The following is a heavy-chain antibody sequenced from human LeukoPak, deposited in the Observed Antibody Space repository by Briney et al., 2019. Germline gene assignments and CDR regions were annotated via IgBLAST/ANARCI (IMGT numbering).Heavy chain of an antibody. J-gene: IGHJ3*02. CDR2: MSSNSKSI. CDR1: GFTFSSYS. V-gene: IGHV3-21*01. Sequence: PGGTLRLSCAASGFTFSSYSMNWVRQAPGKGVEGVSSMSSNSKSIYYADSVNGRFTISRDNAKNSLYLQMNSLRAEDTAVYYCARDQHLYDYWSGLVDIWGQGTMVTVSS. D-gene: IGHD3-3*01. CDR3: ARDQHLYDYWSGLVDI.